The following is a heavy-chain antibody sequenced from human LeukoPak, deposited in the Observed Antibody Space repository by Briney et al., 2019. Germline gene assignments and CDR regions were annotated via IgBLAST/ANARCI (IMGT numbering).Heavy chain of an antibody. J-gene: IGHJ3*01. Sequence: GESLKISCKGSGYSFTSYWINWVRQMPGKGVEWMGRIDPSDSQTNYNPSFQGRVTISVDKSISSTYVQWSSLEASDTAIYFCARPDCSGAGCKLVPYWGQGTMVTVSS. CDR2: IDPSDSQT. CDR1: GYSFTSYW. V-gene: IGHV5-10-1*01. D-gene: IGHD2-15*01. CDR3: ARPDCSGAGCKLVPY.